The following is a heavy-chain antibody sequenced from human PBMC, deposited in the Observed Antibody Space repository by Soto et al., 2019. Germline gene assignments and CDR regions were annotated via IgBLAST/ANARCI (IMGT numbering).Heavy chain of an antibody. CDR1: GFTFSSYA. CDR2: ISGSGGST. J-gene: IGHJ4*02. CDR3: AKDIGEVTAMHFDY. V-gene: IGHV3-23*01. Sequence: EVQLLESGGGLVQPGGSLRLSCAASGFTFSSYAMSWVRQAPGKGLEWVSAISGSGGSTYYADSVKGRFTISRDNSKNTLYVQMKSLRAEDTAVYYCAKDIGEVTAMHFDYWGQGTLVTVSS. D-gene: IGHD2-21*02.